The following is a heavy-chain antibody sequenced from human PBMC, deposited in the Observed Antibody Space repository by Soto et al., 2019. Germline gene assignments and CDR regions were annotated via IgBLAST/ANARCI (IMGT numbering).Heavy chain of an antibody. CDR1: GFAFRDST. V-gene: IGHV3-64D*06. CDR3: VKDYSHGRFPDY. CDR2: STYTGDTP. Sequence: PGGFLRLSCSASGFAFRDSTMHWVRQAPGRGLEQLGTSTYTGDTPYYADSVKGRFTISRDNSQSTLYLQMSSLRPEDTGVYFCVKDYSHGRFPDYWGQGTLVTVSS. D-gene: IGHD1-26*01. J-gene: IGHJ4*02.